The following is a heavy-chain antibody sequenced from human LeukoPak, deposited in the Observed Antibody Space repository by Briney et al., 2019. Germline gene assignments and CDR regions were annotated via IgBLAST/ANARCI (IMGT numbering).Heavy chain of an antibody. CDR2: ISAYNGNT. CDR1: GYTFTTYG. Sequence: ASVKVSCKASGYTFTTYGISWVRQAPGQGLEWMGWISAYNGNTNYAQKLQGRVTMTTDTSTSTAYMELRSLRSDDTAVYYCARDLGDYYGSGSYYNYWGQGTLVTVSS. V-gene: IGHV1-18*01. D-gene: IGHD3-10*01. J-gene: IGHJ4*02. CDR3: ARDLGDYYGSGSYYNY.